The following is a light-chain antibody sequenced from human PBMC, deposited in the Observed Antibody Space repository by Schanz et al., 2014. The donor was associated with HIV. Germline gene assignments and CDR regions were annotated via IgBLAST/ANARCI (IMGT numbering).Light chain of an antibody. V-gene: IGLV1-44*01. CDR2: NSY. J-gene: IGLJ3*02. CDR1: NSNIRSNA. CDR3: AGWDDSLNAWV. Sequence: SVLSQPPSASGTPGQRVTISCSVSNSNIRSNAVHWYQHLPGTAPKLLIYNSYHRPSGVPDRFSGSDSGTSASLAISGLQSEDETDYYCAGWDDSLNAWVFGGGTKVTVL.